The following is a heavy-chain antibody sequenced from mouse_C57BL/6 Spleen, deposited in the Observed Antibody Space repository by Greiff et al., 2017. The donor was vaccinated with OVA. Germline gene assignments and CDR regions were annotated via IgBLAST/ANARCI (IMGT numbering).Heavy chain of an antibody. D-gene: IGHD2-4*01. J-gene: IGHJ2*01. CDR3: ARFYYDYPHYFDY. CDR2: INPNNGGT. V-gene: IGHV1-26*01. CDR1: GYTFTDYY. Sequence: EVQLQQSGPELVKPGASVKISCKASGYTFTDYYMNWVKQSHGKSLEWIGDINPNNGGTSYNQKFKGKATLTVDKSSSTAYMELRSLTSEDSAVYYCARFYYDYPHYFDYWGQGTTLTVSS.